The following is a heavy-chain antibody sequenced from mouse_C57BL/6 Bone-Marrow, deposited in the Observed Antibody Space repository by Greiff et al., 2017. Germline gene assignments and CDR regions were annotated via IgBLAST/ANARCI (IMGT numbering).Heavy chain of an antibody. CDR3: ARLDRGYAMDY. D-gene: IGHD3-2*01. CDR1: GFTFSSYG. V-gene: IGHV5-6*01. J-gene: IGHJ4*01. Sequence: EVQVVESGGDLVKPGGSLKLSCAASGFTFSSYGMSWVRQTPDKRLEWVATISSGGSYTYYPDSVKGRFTLSRDNAKNTLYLQMSSLKSEDTAMYYCARLDRGYAMDYWGQGTSVTVSS. CDR2: ISSGGSYT.